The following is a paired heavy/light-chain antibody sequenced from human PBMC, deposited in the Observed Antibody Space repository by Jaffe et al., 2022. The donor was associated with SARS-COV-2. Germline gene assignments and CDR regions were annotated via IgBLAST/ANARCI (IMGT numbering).Heavy chain of an antibody. CDR2: ISGSGGER. Sequence: QVQLVESGGDLVKPGGSLRLSCAASGFSFSDYYMTWIRQTPGKGLEWLSWISGSGGERKYADSVKGRFTISKDNARNSLYLQMDILRVEDTAVYYCVRHRADTIMTPYNGMDVWGQGTTVTVSS. CDR1: GFSFSDYY. J-gene: IGHJ6*02. CDR3: VRHRADTIMTPYNGMDV. V-gene: IGHV3-11*06. D-gene: IGHD5-18*01.
Light chain of an antibody. V-gene: IGKV2-28*01. CDR2: MGS. CDR3: MQALQFRT. Sequence: DIVLTQSPLSLPVSPGEPASISCRSSQSLLHSNGYNYLDWYLQKPGQSPQLLIYMGSNRASGVPDRFSGSGSGTDFTLKITRVEAEDVGVYYCMQALQFRTFGQGTKVEIK. CDR1: QSLLHSNGYNY. J-gene: IGKJ1*01.